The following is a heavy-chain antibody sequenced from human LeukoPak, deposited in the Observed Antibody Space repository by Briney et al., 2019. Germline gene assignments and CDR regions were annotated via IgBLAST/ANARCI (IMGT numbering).Heavy chain of an antibody. D-gene: IGHD4-17*01. CDR3: GKYSDYGDYLDWFDP. CDR2: ISSSSSYI. V-gene: IGHV3-21*01. CDR1: GFTFSSYS. J-gene: IGHJ5*02. Sequence: PGGSLRLSCAASGFTFSSYSMNWVRQAPGKGLEWVSSISSSSSYIYYADSVKGRFTISRDNAKNSLYLQMNSLRAEDTAVYYCGKYSDYGDYLDWFDPWGQGTLVTVSS.